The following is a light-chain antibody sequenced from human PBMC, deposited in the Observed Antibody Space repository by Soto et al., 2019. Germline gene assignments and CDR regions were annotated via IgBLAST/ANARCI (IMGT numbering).Light chain of an antibody. CDR1: SSDVGGYNY. CDR3: SSYANSSPVV. V-gene: IGLV2-14*01. CDR2: EVT. Sequence: QPVLTQPASVSGSPGQSITISCTGTSSDVGGYNYVSWYQHHPGKAPKLMIYEVTNRPSGVSNRFSGSKSGNTASLTISGLQAEDEADYYCSSYANSSPVVFGGGTKLTVL. J-gene: IGLJ2*01.